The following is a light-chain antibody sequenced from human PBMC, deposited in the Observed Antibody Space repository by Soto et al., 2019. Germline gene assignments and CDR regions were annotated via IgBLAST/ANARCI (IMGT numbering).Light chain of an antibody. CDR3: ETWDSNTFVV. CDR1: SGHSSYT. J-gene: IGLJ2*01. V-gene: IGLV4-60*03. Sequence: QSVLTQSSSASASVGSSVKLTCTLSSGHSSYTIAWHHQQPGKAPRYLMKLERSGSYNKGSGVPDRFSGSSSGADRYLTISNLQSEDEADYYCETWDSNTFVVFGGGTKLTVL. CDR2: LERSGSY.